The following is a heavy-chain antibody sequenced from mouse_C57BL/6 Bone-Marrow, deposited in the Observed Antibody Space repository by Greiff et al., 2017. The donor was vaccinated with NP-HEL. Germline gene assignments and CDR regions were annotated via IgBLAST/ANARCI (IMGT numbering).Heavy chain of an antibody. Sequence: EVQLVESGPELVKPGASVKISCKASGYSFTGYYMNWVKQSPEKSLEWIGEINPSTGGTTYNQKFKAKATVTVDKSSSTAYMQLKSLTSEDSAVYYCADGRAPYYYAMDYWGQGTSVTVSS. CDR3: ADGRAPYYYAMDY. CDR1: GYSFTGYY. CDR2: INPSTGGT. D-gene: IGHD1-1*01. V-gene: IGHV1-42*01. J-gene: IGHJ4*01.